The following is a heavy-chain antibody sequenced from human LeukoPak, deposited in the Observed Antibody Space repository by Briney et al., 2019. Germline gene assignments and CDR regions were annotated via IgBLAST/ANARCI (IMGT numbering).Heavy chain of an antibody. CDR1: GGSFSGVF. CDR2: INHRGIT. V-gene: IGHV4-34*01. D-gene: IGHD4-23*01. CDR3: ARDPTTVVTLPHSFDD. J-gene: IGHJ4*02. Sequence: SETLSLTCAVSGGSFSGVFWNWIRQPPGKGLEWIAEINHRGITNYSPSLKSRVTISVDTSKNQFSLKLTSVTAADTGVYYCARDPTTVVTLPHSFDDWGRGTLVTVSS.